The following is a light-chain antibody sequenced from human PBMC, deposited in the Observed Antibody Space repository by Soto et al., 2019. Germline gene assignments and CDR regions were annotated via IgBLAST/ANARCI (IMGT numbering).Light chain of an antibody. Sequence: QSALTQPASVSGSPGQSITISCTGTSSDVGSYNLVSWYQQHPGKAPKLMIYEGSKRPSGVSNRFSGSKSGTSASLAITGLQAEDEADYSCQSYDSSLRGVFGTGTKLTVL. CDR1: SSDVGSYNL. V-gene: IGLV2-14*02. CDR2: EGS. CDR3: QSYDSSLRGV. J-gene: IGLJ1*01.